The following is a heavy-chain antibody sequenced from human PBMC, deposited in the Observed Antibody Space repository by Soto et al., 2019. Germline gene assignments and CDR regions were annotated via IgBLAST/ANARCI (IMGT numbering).Heavy chain of an antibody. CDR2: IYYSGST. Sequence: PSETLSLTCTVSGGSISSYYWSWIRQPPGKGLEWIGYIYYSGSTNYNPSLKSRVTISVDTSKNHFSLKLSSVTAADTAVYYCARHASRPENYGDNNPRYYFDYWGQGTLVTVSS. CDR1: GGSISSYY. CDR3: ARHASRPENYGDNNPRYYFDY. V-gene: IGHV4-59*08. J-gene: IGHJ4*02. D-gene: IGHD4-17*01.